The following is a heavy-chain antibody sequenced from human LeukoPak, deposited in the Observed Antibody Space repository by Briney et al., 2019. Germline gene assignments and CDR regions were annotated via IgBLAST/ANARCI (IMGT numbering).Heavy chain of an antibody. D-gene: IGHD1-26*01. J-gene: IGHJ3*02. CDR3: ASGRTASSYSVSHTDAFDI. V-gene: IGHV3-74*01. Sequence: PGGSLRLSCAASGFTFSSYWMHWVRQAPGKGLVWVSHINTDGSSTTYADSVKGRLTISRDNAKNTLYLQMNSLRAEDTALYYCASGRTASSYSVSHTDAFDIWGQGTMVTASS. CDR1: GFTFSSYW. CDR2: INTDGSST.